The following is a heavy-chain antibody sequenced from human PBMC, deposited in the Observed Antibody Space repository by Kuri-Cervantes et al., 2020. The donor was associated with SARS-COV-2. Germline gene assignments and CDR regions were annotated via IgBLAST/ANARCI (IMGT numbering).Heavy chain of an antibody. V-gene: IGHV5-51*01. CDR3: ARPNIVATIGYQVDAFDI. CDR2: IYPGDCDT. D-gene: IGHD5-12*01. Sequence: GEALKISCKGSGYRFTSYWIGWVRQMPGKGLEWRGIIYPGDCDTRYSPSFQDQVTIPADKSLRTAYLQWSSLKASDTAMYYCARPNIVATIGYQVDAFDIWGQGTMVTVSS. J-gene: IGHJ3*02. CDR1: GYRFTSYW.